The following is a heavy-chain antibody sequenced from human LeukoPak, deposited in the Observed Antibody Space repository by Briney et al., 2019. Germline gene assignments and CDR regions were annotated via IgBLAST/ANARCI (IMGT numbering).Heavy chain of an antibody. V-gene: IGHV3-48*02. CDR2: ISSGGSTI. Sequence: GGSLRLSCVASGFTFRSYSMNWVRQAPGKGLEWVSYISSGGSTIYYADAVKGRFTISRDNAKNSLYLQMSSLRHEDTAVYYCATVAMEDWYFDLWGRGALVTVSS. CDR1: GFTFRSYS. J-gene: IGHJ2*01. CDR3: ATVAMEDWYFDL. D-gene: IGHD5-18*01.